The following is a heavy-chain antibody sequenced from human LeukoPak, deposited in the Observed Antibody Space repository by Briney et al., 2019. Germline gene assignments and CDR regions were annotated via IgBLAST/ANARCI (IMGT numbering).Heavy chain of an antibody. D-gene: IGHD2-2*01. CDR2: ISSSSSYI. J-gene: IGHJ4*02. Sequence: GGSLRLSCAASGFTFSSYSMNWVRQAPGKGLEWVSSISSSSSYIYYADSVKGRFTISRDNAKSSLYLQMNSLRAEDTAVYYCARDLRYCSSTSCYAGVDYWGQGTLVTVSS. CDR1: GFTFSSYS. CDR3: ARDLRYCSSTSCYAGVDY. V-gene: IGHV3-21*01.